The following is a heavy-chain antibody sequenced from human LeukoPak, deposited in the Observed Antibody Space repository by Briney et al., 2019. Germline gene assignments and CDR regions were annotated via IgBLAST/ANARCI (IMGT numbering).Heavy chain of an antibody. CDR3: ARVGTLRWELRRGDAFDI. D-gene: IGHD1-26*01. CDR1: GFTFSSYW. V-gene: IGHV3-7*01. CDR2: IKQDGSEK. J-gene: IGHJ3*02. Sequence: GGSLRLSCAASGFTFSSYWMSWVRQAPGKGLEWVANIKQDGSEKYYVDSVKGRFTISRDNAMNSLYLQMNSLRAEDTAVYYCARVGTLRWELRRGDAFDIWGQGTMVTVSS.